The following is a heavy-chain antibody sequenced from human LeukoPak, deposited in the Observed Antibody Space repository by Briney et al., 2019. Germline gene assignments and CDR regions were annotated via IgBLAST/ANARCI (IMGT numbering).Heavy chain of an antibody. CDR2: INIDGNEK. J-gene: IGHJ3*02. V-gene: IGHV3-7*03. CDR3: AKDYGGNDAFDI. Sequence: GGSLRLSCAASGFIFTTYWMSWVRQAPGKGLEWVAHINIDGNEKFYVDSVRGRFTISRDNAENSLLLQMNNLRAEDTAVYYCAKDYGGNDAFDIWGQGTMVTVSS. CDR1: GFIFTTYW. D-gene: IGHD3-16*01.